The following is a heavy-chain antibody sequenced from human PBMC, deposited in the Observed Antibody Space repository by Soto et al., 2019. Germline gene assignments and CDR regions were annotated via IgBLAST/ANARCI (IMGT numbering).Heavy chain of an antibody. CDR2: IYYSGST. J-gene: IGHJ4*02. CDR3: ARRSSGIIDY. V-gene: IGHV4-39*01. D-gene: IGHD2-15*01. CDR1: GGSISSSSYY. Sequence: SETLSLTCSVSGGSISSSSYYWAWIRQPPGKGLEWIGSIYYSGSTYDNPSLKSRVTISVDTSKNQFSLKLSSVTAADSAVYYCARRSSGIIDYWGQGTLVTVSS.